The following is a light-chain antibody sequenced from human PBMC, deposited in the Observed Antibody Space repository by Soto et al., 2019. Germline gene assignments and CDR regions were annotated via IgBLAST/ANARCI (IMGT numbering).Light chain of an antibody. V-gene: IGLV2-14*01. CDR2: EVS. CDR3: SSYTSSNTYV. CDR1: SSDVGDYNY. Sequence: QSVLTQPASVSGSPGQSITISCTGTSSDVGDYNYVSWYQQFTGKAPKVMIFEVSHRASGVSNRFSGSKSDTTASLTISGLQAEDEADYYCSSYTSSNTYVFGTGTKVTVL. J-gene: IGLJ1*01.